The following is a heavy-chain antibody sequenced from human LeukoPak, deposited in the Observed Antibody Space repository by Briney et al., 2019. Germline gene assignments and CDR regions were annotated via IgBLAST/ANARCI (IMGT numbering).Heavy chain of an antibody. V-gene: IGHV3-73*01. J-gene: IGHJ4*02. CDR1: GFTFNGSA. CDR3: TRHGDAGPTTFDY. Sequence: PGGSLRLSCAASGFTFNGSAMHWVRQASGKGLEWVGRIRTKANSYAAAYAASVTGRFTISRDDSKNTAYLQMNSLKTEDTAVYYCTRHGDAGPTTFDYWGRGILVTVSS. CDR2: IRTKANSYAA. D-gene: IGHD1-26*01.